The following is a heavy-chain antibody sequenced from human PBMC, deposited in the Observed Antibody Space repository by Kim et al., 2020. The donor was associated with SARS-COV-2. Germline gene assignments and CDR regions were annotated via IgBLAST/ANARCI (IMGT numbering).Heavy chain of an antibody. CDR1: GYTFTSYG. D-gene: IGHD3-22*01. Sequence: ASVKVSCKASGYTFTSYGISWVRQAPGQGLEWMGWISAYNGNTNYAQKLQGRVTMTTDTSTSTAYMELRSLRSDDTAVYYCARNLQIERDGYYHKDYYYGMDVWGQGTTVTVSS. CDR2: ISAYNGNT. CDR3: ARNLQIERDGYYHKDYYYGMDV. J-gene: IGHJ6*02. V-gene: IGHV1-18*01.